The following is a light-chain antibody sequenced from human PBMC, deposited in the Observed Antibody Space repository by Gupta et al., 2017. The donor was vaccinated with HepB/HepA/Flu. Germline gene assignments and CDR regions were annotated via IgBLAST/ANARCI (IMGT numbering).Light chain of an antibody. CDR3: QQYGSSPRT. Sequence: EIVLTKSPGTLSLSPGERATVSCRASQSVSYNYVAWYQQKPGQAPRLLIFAASTRAPGIPDRFSGSGSGTDFTLTISRLEPEDFAVYSCQQYGSSPRTFGQGTKVEIK. V-gene: IGKV3-20*01. CDR2: AAS. J-gene: IGKJ1*01. CDR1: QSVSYNY.